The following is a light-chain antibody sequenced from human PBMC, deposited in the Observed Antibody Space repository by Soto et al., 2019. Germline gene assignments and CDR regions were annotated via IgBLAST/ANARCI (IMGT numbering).Light chain of an antibody. Sequence: QSALTQPASVSGSPGQSITISCTGSSSDVGGNKFVSWYQQHPGKAPQLIIYEVTNRPSGVSNRFSGSKSGNTASLTISGLQAEDEADYYCSSFTPTTWVFGGGTQLTVL. V-gene: IGLV2-14*01. CDR3: SSFTPTTWV. CDR2: EVT. J-gene: IGLJ3*02. CDR1: SSDVGGNKF.